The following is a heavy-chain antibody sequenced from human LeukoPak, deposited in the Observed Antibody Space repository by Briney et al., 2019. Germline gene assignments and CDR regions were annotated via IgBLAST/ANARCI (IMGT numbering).Heavy chain of an antibody. V-gene: IGHV3-23*01. CDR2: ISGSGGST. D-gene: IGHD4-17*01. CDR1: GFTFSNAW. J-gene: IGHJ4*02. Sequence: GGSLRLLCAVSGFTFSNAWMRGVRPAPPKGLAWVSAISGSGGSTLYADSVKGRFTISRDNSKNTLYLQMNSLSAEDTAVYYRALDYGDSRGDWGQGTLVTVSS. CDR3: ALDYGDSRGD.